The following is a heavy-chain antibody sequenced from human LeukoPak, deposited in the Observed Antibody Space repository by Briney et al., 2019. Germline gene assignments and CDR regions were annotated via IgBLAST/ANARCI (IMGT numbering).Heavy chain of an antibody. V-gene: IGHV4-34*01. CDR1: GGSFSGYY. CDR3: ARATVTLYYFDY. J-gene: IGHJ4*02. D-gene: IGHD4-11*01. CDR2: INHSGST. Sequence: PSETLSLTCAVYGGSFSGYYWSWIRQPPGKGLEWIGEINHSGSTNYNPSLKSRVTISVDTSKNQFFLKLSSVTAADTAVYYCARATVTLYYFDYWGQGTLVTVSS.